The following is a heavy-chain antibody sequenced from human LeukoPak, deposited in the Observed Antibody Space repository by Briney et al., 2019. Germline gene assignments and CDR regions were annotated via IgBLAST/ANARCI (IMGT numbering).Heavy chain of an antibody. CDR1: GYSFTSYW. V-gene: IGHV5-51*01. CDR3: ARRSLGLVSTIDT. J-gene: IGHJ5*02. CDR2: IYPGDSDT. Sequence: GESLKISREGSGYSFTSYWIGWVREMPGKGLEWVGIIYPGDSDTRYSPSFQGQVTISADKSISTAYLPGSCLKASDTGIYYWARRSLGLVSTIDTCGEGALVTVSS. D-gene: IGHD3/OR15-3a*01.